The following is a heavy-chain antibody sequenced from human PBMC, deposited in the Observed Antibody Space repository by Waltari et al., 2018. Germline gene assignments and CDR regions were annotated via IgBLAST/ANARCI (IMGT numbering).Heavy chain of an antibody. D-gene: IGHD3-10*01. CDR2: IYSGGST. CDR1: KITVRNNY. J-gene: IGHJ4*02. V-gene: IGHV3-66*01. CDR3: ASRIMVGFDY. Sequence: EVQLVESGGGLVQPGGSLRLSCAASKITVRNNYMSGVRQAPGKGLEGVANIYSGGSTNYADSLKGRVAISRDNSKNTLYLQMNSLRAEDTAVYYGASRIMVGFDYWGQGTLVTVSS.